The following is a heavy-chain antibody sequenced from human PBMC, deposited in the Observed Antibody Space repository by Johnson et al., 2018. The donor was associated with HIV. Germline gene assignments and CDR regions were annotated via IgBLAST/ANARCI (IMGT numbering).Heavy chain of an antibody. J-gene: IGHJ3*02. CDR1: GFTFSSYG. CDR3: AKARGLHSGAFDI. V-gene: IGHV3-33*03. D-gene: IGHD4-11*01. Sequence: QVQLVESGGVVVQPGGSLRLSCAASGFTFSSYGMHWVRQAPGKGLEWVAVIWYDGSKPYYGDSVKGRLTISRDNSKNTLYLQMNSLRDEDTAVYFCAKARGLHSGAFDIWGQGTMVTVSS. CDR2: IWYDGSKP.